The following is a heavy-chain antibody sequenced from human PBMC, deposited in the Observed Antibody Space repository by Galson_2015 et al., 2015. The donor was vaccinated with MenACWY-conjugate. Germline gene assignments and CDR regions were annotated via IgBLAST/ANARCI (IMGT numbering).Heavy chain of an antibody. CDR3: ARFFMVREDSRDTFDI. CDR2: IFYSGST. Sequence: ETLSLTCTVSGGSISSYHWNWIRQPPGKGLEWIGYIFYSGSTKYNPSLKSRVTISVDTSKSQLSLRLSSVTAADTAVYYCARFFMVREDSRDTFDIWGQGTMVTVSS. V-gene: IGHV4-59*01. CDR1: GGSISSYH. D-gene: IGHD3-10*01. J-gene: IGHJ3*02.